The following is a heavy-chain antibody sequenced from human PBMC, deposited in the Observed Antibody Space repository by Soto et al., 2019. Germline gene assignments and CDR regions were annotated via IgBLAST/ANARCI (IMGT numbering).Heavy chain of an antibody. Sequence: ASVKVSFKASGGTFSSYAISWVRQAPGQGLEWMGGIIPIFGTANYAQKFQGRVTITADESTSTAYMELSSLRSEDTAVYYCAKELGGDSGSYYYYGMDVWGQGTTVTVSS. CDR3: AKELGGDSGSYYYYGMDV. CDR2: IIPIFGTA. J-gene: IGHJ6*02. CDR1: GGTFSSYA. D-gene: IGHD1-26*01. V-gene: IGHV1-69*13.